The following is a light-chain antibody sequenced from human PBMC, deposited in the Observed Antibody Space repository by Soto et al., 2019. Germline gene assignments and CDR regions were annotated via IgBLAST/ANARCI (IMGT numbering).Light chain of an antibody. Sequence: EFVLTQSPGTLSLSPGERVTLSCRASQTVRNNYLAWYQQKPGQAPRLLIYDASSRATGIPDRFSGRGSGTDFTLTISRLEPEDFAVYFCQQYATSPRTFGQGTKVDIK. CDR3: QQYATSPRT. J-gene: IGKJ1*01. CDR1: QTVRNNY. CDR2: DAS. V-gene: IGKV3-20*01.